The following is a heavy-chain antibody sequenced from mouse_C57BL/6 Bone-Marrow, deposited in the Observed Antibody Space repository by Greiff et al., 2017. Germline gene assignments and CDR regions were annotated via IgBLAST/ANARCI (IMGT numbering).Heavy chain of an antibody. CDR3: ARVLLYPFQGFAY. J-gene: IGHJ3*01. CDR1: GFTFSSYA. CDR2: ISDGGSYT. V-gene: IGHV5-4*03. D-gene: IGHD2-12*01. Sequence: EVKLQESGGGLVKPGGSLKLSCAASGFTFSSYAMSWVRQTPEKRLEWVATISDGGSYTYYPDNVKGRFTISRDNAKNNLYLQMSHLKSEDTAMYYCARVLLYPFQGFAYWGQGTLVTVSA.